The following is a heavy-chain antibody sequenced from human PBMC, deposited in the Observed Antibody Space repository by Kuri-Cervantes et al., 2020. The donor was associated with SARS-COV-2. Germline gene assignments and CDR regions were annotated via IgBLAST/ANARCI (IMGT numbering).Heavy chain of an antibody. Sequence: GESLKISCAVSGFTFSSYAMSWVRQAPVKGLEWVSSISGNGGSTYYADSVKGRFTISRDNSKNTLYLQMNSLRAEDTAVYYCAKGENTYSSSWFDPWGQGTLVTVSS. CDR1: GFTFSSYA. J-gene: IGHJ5*02. D-gene: IGHD6-13*01. CDR3: AKGENTYSSSWFDP. CDR2: ISGNGGST. V-gene: IGHV3-23*01.